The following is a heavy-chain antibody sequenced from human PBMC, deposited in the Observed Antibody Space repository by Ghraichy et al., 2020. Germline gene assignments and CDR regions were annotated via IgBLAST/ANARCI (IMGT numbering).Heavy chain of an antibody. CDR3: ARFCSRTGCYNSFDH. J-gene: IGHJ4*02. CDR1: GYTFTNYD. D-gene: IGHD2-2*02. Sequence: ASVKVSCKASGYTFTNYDINWVRQATGQGLDWMGWMNPNSGNTGYAQKFQDRVTMTRNTSISTAYMELSILRSDDTAVYYCARFCSRTGCYNSFDHWGQGTLVTVSS. CDR2: MNPNSGNT. V-gene: IGHV1-8*01.